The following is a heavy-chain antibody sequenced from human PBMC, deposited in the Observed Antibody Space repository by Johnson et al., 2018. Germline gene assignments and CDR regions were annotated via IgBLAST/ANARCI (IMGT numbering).Heavy chain of an antibody. CDR2: IIPIFGTA. V-gene: IGHV1-69*01. CDR3: ARDRGVGAPEYFQH. Sequence: QEQLVESGAEVKKAGSSVEVSCKASGGTFSSYAISWVRQAPGQGLEWMGGIIPIFGTANSAQTFQGRVTITAEESTSTAYMELSSLRSEDTAVDYCARDRGVGAPEYFQHWGQGTLVTVSS. D-gene: IGHD1-26*01. J-gene: IGHJ1*01. CDR1: GGTFSSYA.